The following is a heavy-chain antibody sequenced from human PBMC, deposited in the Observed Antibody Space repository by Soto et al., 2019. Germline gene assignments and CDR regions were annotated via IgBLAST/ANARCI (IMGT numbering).Heavy chain of an antibody. D-gene: IGHD2-2*01. CDR3: ARLGGYCSTTTCYGYYAMDV. V-gene: IGHV4-39*01. CDR1: GGSLSSGPYS. CDR2: FSYSGST. Sequence: SETLSLTCTFSGGSLSSGPYSWGWIRQPPEKGLEWIGTFSYSGSTYYNPSLESRVTISVDTSKNQFSLKVSSVTAADTAMYYCARLGGYCSTTTCYGYYAMDVWGQGTTVTVSS. J-gene: IGHJ6*02.